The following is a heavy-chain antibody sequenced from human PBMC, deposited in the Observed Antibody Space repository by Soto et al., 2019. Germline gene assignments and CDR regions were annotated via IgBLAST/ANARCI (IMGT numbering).Heavy chain of an antibody. CDR2: IYYSGST. Sequence: PSETLSLTCTVSGGSISSSSYYWGWIRQPPGKGLEWIGSIYYSGSTYYNPSLKSRVTISVDTSKNQFSLKLSSVTAADTAVYYCERNINDWNFPFDYWGQGTLVTVSS. V-gene: IGHV4-39*01. CDR1: GGSISSSSYY. D-gene: IGHD1-7*01. J-gene: IGHJ4*02. CDR3: ERNINDWNFPFDY.